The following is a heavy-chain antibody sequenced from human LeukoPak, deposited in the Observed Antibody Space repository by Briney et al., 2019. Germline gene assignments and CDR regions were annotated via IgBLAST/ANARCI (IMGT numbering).Heavy chain of an antibody. J-gene: IGHJ5*02. V-gene: IGHV1-46*01. D-gene: IGHD1-26*01. Sequence: ASVKVSCKASGYTFTSYYMHWVRQAPGQGLEWMGIINPSGGGTSYAQKFQGRVTMTRDTSTSTVYMELSSLRSEDTAVYYCARVVGATEDWLDPWGQGTLVTVSS. CDR3: ARVVGATEDWLDP. CDR1: GYTFTSYY. CDR2: INPSGGGT.